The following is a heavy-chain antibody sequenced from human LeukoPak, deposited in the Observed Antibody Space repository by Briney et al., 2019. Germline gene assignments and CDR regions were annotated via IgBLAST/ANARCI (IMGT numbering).Heavy chain of an antibody. V-gene: IGHV3-48*01. CDR2: ISSSSSTI. CDR3: ARGEDAIVGVPGPNY. J-gene: IGHJ4*02. Sequence: GGSLRLSCAASGFTFSSYSMNWVRQAPGKGLEWVSYISSSSSTIYYADSVKGRFTISRDYANNSLFLQMNGLTAEDTAVYYCARGEDAIVGVPGPNYWGQGTLVSVSS. CDR1: GFTFSSYS. D-gene: IGHD1-26*01.